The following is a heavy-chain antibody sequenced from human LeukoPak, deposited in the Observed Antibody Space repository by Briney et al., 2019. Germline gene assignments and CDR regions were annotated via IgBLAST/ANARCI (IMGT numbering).Heavy chain of an antibody. V-gene: IGHV1-18*01. CDR1: GYTCTSYG. CDR3: ARIPDWYSGGYYFDY. Sequence: ASVKVSCKASGYTCTSYGISWVRQAPGQGLEWMGWISAYNGNTNYAQKLQGRVTMTTDTSTSTAYMELRSLRSDDTAVYYCARIPDWYSGGYYFDYWGQGTLVTVSS. CDR2: ISAYNGNT. D-gene: IGHD1-26*01. J-gene: IGHJ4*02.